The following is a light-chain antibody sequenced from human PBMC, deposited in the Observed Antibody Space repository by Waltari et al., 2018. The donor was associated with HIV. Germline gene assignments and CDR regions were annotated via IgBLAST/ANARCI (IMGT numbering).Light chain of an antibody. Sequence: EVVLTQSPATLSLSPGERATLSCRASQSVSSYLAWYQQRPGQAPSLLIFDAANRATGIPARFSGSGSVTDFTLTISSLEPEDFAVYYCQQRSNWPFTFGGGTKVEIK. V-gene: IGKV3-11*01. CDR1: QSVSSY. CDR2: DAA. CDR3: QQRSNWPFT. J-gene: IGKJ4*01.